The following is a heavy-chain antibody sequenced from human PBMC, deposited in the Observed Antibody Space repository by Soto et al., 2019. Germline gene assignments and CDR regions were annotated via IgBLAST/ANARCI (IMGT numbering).Heavy chain of an antibody. J-gene: IGHJ3*02. CDR3: ARARDGYKDAFDI. Sequence: PGGSLRLSCAASGFTFSSYGMHWVRQAPVNGLEFVAVIWYYLSNKYYADSVKGRFTISRYNSKNTLYLQMNSLRADDTAVYYCARARDGYKDAFDIWGQGTMVTVSS. CDR1: GFTFSSYG. CDR2: IWYYLSNK. V-gene: IGHV3-33*01. D-gene: IGHD5-12*01.